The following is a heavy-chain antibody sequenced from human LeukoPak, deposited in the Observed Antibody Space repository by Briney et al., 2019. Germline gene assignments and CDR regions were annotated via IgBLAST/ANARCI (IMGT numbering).Heavy chain of an antibody. CDR1: GFTFSTYS. Sequence: GGSLRLSCAASGFTFSTYSMNWVRQAPGKGLEWVSYISGGSSNTFYADSVKGRFTISRDYAKNSLYLQMNSLRAEDTAVYYCARDHGGIQLWTPRPFDYWGQGTLVTVSS. CDR3: ARDHGGIQLWTPRPFDY. V-gene: IGHV3-48*04. CDR2: ISGGSSNT. J-gene: IGHJ4*02. D-gene: IGHD5-18*01.